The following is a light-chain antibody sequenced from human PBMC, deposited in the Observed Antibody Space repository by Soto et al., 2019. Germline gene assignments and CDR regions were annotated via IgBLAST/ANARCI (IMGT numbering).Light chain of an antibody. CDR2: GAS. CDR3: QQYGGSPPLT. J-gene: IGKJ4*01. V-gene: IGKV3-20*01. CDR1: QSVTRSY. Sequence: VLTQSPGTLSLSPGERATLSCRASQSVTRSYLAWYQQKPGQAPRLLIYGASSRATGIPDRFSGSGSGTDFTLTISRLEPEDFAVYYCQQYGGSPPLTFGGGTTVEIK.